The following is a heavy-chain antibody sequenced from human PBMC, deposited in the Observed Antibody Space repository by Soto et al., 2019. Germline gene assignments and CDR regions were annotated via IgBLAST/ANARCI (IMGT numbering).Heavy chain of an antibody. D-gene: IGHD3-3*01. J-gene: IGHJ6*02. CDR3: AREDANYDFWSGYYTTYYYYYGMDV. CDR1: GYTFTSYG. CDR2: ISAYNGNT. V-gene: IGHV1-18*01. Sequence: ASVKVSCKASGYTFTSYGISWVRQAPGRGLEWMGRISAYNGNTNYAQKLQGRVTMTTDTSTSTAYMELRSLRSDDTAVYYCAREDANYDFWSGYYTTYYYYYGMDVWGQGTTVTVSS.